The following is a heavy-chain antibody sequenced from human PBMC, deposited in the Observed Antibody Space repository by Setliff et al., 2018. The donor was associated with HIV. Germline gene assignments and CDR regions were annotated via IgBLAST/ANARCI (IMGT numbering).Heavy chain of an antibody. D-gene: IGHD2-15*01. CDR3: ARARGGNSEWSY. V-gene: IGHV4-39*02. J-gene: IGHJ4*02. CDR1: GGSISTTNYY. Sequence: SETLSLTCTVSGGSISTTNYYWGWVRQPPGKGLEWIGIIYYRGSAYYDLSLKSRVTLSVDTSKNSFSLNLTSVTAEDTAVYSCARARGGNSEWSYWGQGTLVTVSS. CDR2: IYYRGSA.